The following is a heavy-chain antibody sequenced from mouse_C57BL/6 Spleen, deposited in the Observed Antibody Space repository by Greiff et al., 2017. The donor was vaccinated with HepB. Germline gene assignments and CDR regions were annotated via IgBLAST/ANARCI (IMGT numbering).Heavy chain of an antibody. V-gene: IGHV3-1*01. J-gene: IGHJ4*01. CDR2: ISYSGST. CDR1: GYSITSGYD. CDR3: ARDHYGSSYYYAMDY. Sequence: VQLKESGPGMVKPSQSLSLTCTVTGYSITSGYDWHWIRHFPGNKLEWMGYISYSGSTNYNPSLKSRISITHDTSKNHFFLKLNSVTTEDTATYYCARDHYGSSYYYAMDYWGQGTSVTVSS. D-gene: IGHD1-1*01.